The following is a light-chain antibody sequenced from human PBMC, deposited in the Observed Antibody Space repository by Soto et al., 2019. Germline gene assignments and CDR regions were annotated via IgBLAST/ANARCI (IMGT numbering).Light chain of an antibody. CDR1: QSVSSSY. CDR2: GES. Sequence: EIVLTQSPGTLSLSPGERATLSCRASQSVSSSYLAWYQQKPGQAPRLIIYGESSRATGIPDRFSGSGSGKDFTLTISRLEPEDFAEYYCQQYGSSPGTFGQGTNVEIK. J-gene: IGKJ1*01. V-gene: IGKV3-20*01. CDR3: QQYGSSPGT.